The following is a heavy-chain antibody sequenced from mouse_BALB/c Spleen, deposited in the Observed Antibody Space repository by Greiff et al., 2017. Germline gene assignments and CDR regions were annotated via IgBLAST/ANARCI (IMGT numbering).Heavy chain of an antibody. J-gene: IGHJ1*01. CDR1: GFTFSSFG. V-gene: IGHV5-17*02. Sequence: EVQRVESGGGLVQPGGSRKLSCAASGFTFSSFGMHWVRQAPEKGLEWVAYISSGSSTIYYADTVKGRFTISRDNPKNTLFLQMTSLRSEDTAMYYCARSGGTYWYFDVWGAGTTVTVSS. CDR2: ISSGSSTI. CDR3: ARSGGTYWYFDV. D-gene: IGHD2-14*01.